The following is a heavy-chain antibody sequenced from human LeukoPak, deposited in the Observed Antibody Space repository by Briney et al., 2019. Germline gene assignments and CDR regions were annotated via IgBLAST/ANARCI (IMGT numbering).Heavy chain of an antibody. CDR3: ARRVYDFWSGYPFDY. CDR2: IYDSGST. V-gene: IGHV4-39*01. J-gene: IGHJ4*02. Sequence: SETLSLTCTVSGGSIRSSYYYWGWIRQPPGKGLEWIGSIYDSGSTYYNPSLKSRVTISVDTSKNQFSLKLSSVTAADTAVYYCARRVYDFWSGYPFDYWGQGTLVTVSS. D-gene: IGHD3-3*01. CDR1: GGSIRSSYYY.